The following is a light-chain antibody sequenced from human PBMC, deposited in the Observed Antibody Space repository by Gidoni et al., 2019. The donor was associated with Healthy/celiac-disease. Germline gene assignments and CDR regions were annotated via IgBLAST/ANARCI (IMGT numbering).Light chain of an antibody. Sequence: QSALTQPASVSGSPGQSITISCTGTSSDVGSYNLVSWYQQHPGKAPKLMSYEGSKRPSGVSNRFSGSKSGNTASLTISGLQAEDEADYYCCSYAGSSTPYVFGTGTKVTVL. CDR3: CSYAGSSTPYV. CDR1: SSDVGSYNL. CDR2: EGS. V-gene: IGLV2-23*01. J-gene: IGLJ1*01.